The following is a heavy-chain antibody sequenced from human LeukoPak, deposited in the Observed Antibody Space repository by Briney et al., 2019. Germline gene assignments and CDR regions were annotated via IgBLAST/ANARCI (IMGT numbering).Heavy chain of an antibody. V-gene: IGHV4-34*01. CDR3: ARYVPDYGDYSGGFDI. J-gene: IGHJ3*02. Sequence: SETLSLTCAVYGGPFSGYYWIWIRQSPGKGLEWIGDINDSGSSNYHPSLKSRVTISLDTSKTQFSLKLTSVTSADTAVYFCARYVPDYGDYSGGFDIWGQGTMVTVSS. CDR2: INDSGSS. CDR1: GGPFSGYY. D-gene: IGHD4-17*01.